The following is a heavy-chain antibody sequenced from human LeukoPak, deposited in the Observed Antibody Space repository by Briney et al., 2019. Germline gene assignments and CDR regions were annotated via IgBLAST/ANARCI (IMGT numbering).Heavy chain of an antibody. CDR2: ISSSSGTI. D-gene: IGHD4-17*01. CDR3: ARDSMVTTSYYYYGMDV. J-gene: IGHJ6*02. CDR1: GFTFSSYS. V-gene: IGHV3-48*02. Sequence: GGSLRLSCAASGFTFSSYSMNWVRQAPGKGLEWVSYISSSSGTIYYADSVKGRFTISRDNAKNSLYLQMNSLRDEDTAVYYCARDSMVTTSYYYYGMDVWGQGTTVTVSS.